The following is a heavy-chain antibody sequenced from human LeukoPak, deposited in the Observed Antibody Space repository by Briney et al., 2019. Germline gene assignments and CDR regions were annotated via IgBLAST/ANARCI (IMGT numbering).Heavy chain of an antibody. J-gene: IGHJ3*02. V-gene: IGHV4-61*08. CDR3: ARHLGNYDILTGYLITVFAFDI. Sequence: SETLSLTCTVSGGSISSGGYYWSWIRQHPGKGLEWIGYIYYSGSTNYNPSLKSRVTISVDTSKNQFSLKLSSVTAADTAVYYCARHLGNYDILTGYLITVFAFDIWGQGTMVTVSS. D-gene: IGHD3-9*01. CDR2: IYYSGST. CDR1: GGSISSGGYY.